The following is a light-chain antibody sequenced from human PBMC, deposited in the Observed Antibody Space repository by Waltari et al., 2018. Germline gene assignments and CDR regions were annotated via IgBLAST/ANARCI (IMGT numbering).Light chain of an antibody. CDR2: GHS. V-gene: IGLV1-40*01. CDR1: SSNIGAGYD. CDR3: QSYDSSLSGPVV. Sequence: QSLLTQPPSVSGAPGQRVTISCTGSSSNIGAGYDVHWYQQLPGTVPKLLIYGHSNRPSGVPDLFSCAKSGTSASLAITGLQAEDEADYYCQSYDSSLSGPVVFGGGTKLTVL. J-gene: IGLJ2*01.